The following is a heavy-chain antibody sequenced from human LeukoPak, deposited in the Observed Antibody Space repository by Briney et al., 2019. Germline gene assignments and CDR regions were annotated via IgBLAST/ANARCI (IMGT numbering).Heavy chain of an antibody. CDR2: ISSSSSYI. J-gene: IGHJ4*02. D-gene: IGHD4-17*01. Sequence: GGSLRLSCAASGFTFSNYAMSWVRQAPGKGLEWVSSISSSSSYIYYADSVKGRFTISRDNAKNSLYLQMNSLRAEDTAVYYCARDDYGDYSVDYWGQGTLVTVSS. CDR3: ARDDYGDYSVDY. V-gene: IGHV3-21*01. CDR1: GFTFSNYA.